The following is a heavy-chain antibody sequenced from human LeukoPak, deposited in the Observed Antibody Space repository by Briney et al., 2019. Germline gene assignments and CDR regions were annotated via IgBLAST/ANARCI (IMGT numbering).Heavy chain of an antibody. J-gene: IGHJ4*02. V-gene: IGHV3-23*01. D-gene: IGHD3-22*01. Sequence: GGSLRLSCAASEFTFNNYAMSWVRQAPGKRLEWVSAIGDSGIYTYYADSVKGRFTISSDNSKNALYLQMNSLRAEDTAVYYCARRARDDGSGFYFYFDYWGQGTLVTVSS. CDR2: IGDSGIYT. CDR1: EFTFNNYA. CDR3: ARRARDDGSGFYFYFDY.